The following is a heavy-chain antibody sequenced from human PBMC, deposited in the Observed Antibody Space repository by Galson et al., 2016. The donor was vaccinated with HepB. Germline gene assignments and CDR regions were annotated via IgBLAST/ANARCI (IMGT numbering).Heavy chain of an antibody. D-gene: IGHD3-9*01. CDR2: ISSNGRNK. CDR1: GFTFSNSA. CDR3: ARDRRLRYFDWSGGAFDY. J-gene: IGHJ4*02. V-gene: IGHV3-64D*06. Sequence: SLRLSCAASGFTFSNSAMHWVRQAPGKGLEPVSGISSNGRNKHYADSAKGRFTISRDNSRKTLYLQMSSLRAEDTAVYYCARDRRLRYFDWSGGAFDYWGQGTLVTVSS.